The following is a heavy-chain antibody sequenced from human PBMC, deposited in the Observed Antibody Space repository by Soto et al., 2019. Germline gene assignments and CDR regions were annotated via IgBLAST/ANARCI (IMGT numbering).Heavy chain of an antibody. D-gene: IGHD3-10*01. CDR1: GFTFSSYG. V-gene: IGHV3-30*18. CDR2: ISFDGSNK. Sequence: QVQVVESGGGVVQPGRSLKLSCAASGFTFSSYGMHWVRQAPGKGLEWVAIISFDGSNKYYADSVKGRFTISRDNSKNTLYLQMNSLRAEDTAVYYCAKDLNWITMVRGVIRSYGMDVWGHGTTVTVSS. J-gene: IGHJ6*02. CDR3: AKDLNWITMVRGVIRSYGMDV.